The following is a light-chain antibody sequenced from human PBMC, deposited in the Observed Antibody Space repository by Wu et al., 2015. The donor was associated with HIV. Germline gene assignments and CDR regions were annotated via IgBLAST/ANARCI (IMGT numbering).Light chain of an antibody. Sequence: EIVMTQSPATLSLSPGERATLSCRASQDVGTYVAWYQQKPGQAPRLLIYRASTRATGVPARFSGSGSGTEFTLTISSMQSEDFAVYYCQQYNNWPPFTFGQGTRLEIK. J-gene: IGKJ5*01. CDR2: RAS. CDR3: QQYNNWPPFT. V-gene: IGKV3-15*01. CDR1: QDVGTY.